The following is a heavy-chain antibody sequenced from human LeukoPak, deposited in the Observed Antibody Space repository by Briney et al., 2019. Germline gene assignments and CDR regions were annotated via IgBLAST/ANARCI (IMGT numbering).Heavy chain of an antibody. CDR3: ATGNTVTTFSDY. CDR1: GYTLTELS. D-gene: IGHD4-17*01. Sequence: GASVKVSCKVSGYTLTELSMHSVRQAPGKGLEWMGGFDPEDGETIYAQKFQGRVTMTEDTSTDTAYMELSSLRSEDTAVYYCATGNTVTTFSDYWGQGTLVTVSS. V-gene: IGHV1-24*01. CDR2: FDPEDGET. J-gene: IGHJ4*02.